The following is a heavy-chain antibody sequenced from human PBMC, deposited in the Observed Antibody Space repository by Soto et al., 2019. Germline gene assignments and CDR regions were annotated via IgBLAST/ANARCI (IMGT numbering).Heavy chain of an antibody. J-gene: IGHJ6*02. CDR3: ARDPRSGFYSGMDV. Sequence: GSGPTLVNPTQTLTLTCTFSGFSLSTSGVGVGWIRQPPGKALEWLALIYWDDNKRYSTSLKTRLTISKDTSKNQVVLTMTNMDPADTATYYCARDPRSGFYSGMDVWGQGTTVTVS. D-gene: IGHD3-10*01. CDR2: IYWDDNK. V-gene: IGHV2-5*02. CDR1: GFSLSTSGVG.